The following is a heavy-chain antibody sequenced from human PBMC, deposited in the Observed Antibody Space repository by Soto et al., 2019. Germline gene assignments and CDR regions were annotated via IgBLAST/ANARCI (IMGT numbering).Heavy chain of an antibody. D-gene: IGHD4-17*01. CDR1: GGSFGGYY. CDR3: ATEDSNLFTFGRTVTSDY. V-gene: IGHV4-34*01. J-gene: IGHJ4*02. Sequence: SETLSLTCAVYGGSFGGYYGSWIRQPPGKGLEWIGEISHLGSTNYNPSLKSRVTISKDLSKNQFSLKLNSITAADTAVYYCATEDSNLFTFGRTVTSDYWGQGTLVPVSS. CDR2: ISHLGST.